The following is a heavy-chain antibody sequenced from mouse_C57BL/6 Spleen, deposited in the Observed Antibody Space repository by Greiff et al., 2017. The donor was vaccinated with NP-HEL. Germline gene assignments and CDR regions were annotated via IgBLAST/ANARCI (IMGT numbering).Heavy chain of an antibody. CDR1: GYTFTSYD. J-gene: IGHJ3*01. Sequence: VQLQQSGPELVKPGASVKLSCKASGYTFTSYDINWVKQRPGKGLEWIGWIYPRDGSTKYNEKFKGKATLTVDTSTSTAYMELHSLTSEDSTVYFCTKEERNYYGTGFAYWGQGTLSLSLQ. V-gene: IGHV1-85*01. CDR2: IYPRDGST. CDR3: TKEERNYYGTGFAY. D-gene: IGHD1-1*01.